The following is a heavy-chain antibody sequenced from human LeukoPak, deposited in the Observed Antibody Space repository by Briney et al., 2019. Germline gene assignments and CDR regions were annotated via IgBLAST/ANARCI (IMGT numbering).Heavy chain of an antibody. J-gene: IGHJ4*02. CDR2: IYYSGST. D-gene: IGHD6-19*01. CDR3: TRDVGAGIFDY. CDR1: GGFITAYY. V-gene: IGHV4-59*01. Sequence: PSETLSLTCTVSGGFITAYYWSWIRQPPGKGLEWIGYIYYSGSTNYNPSLKSRVTISVDTSKNQFSLKLSSVTAADTAVYYCTRDVGAGIFDYWGQGTLVTVSS.